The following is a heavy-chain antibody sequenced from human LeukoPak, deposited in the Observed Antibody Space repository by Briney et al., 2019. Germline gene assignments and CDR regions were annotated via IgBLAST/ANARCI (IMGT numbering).Heavy chain of an antibody. Sequence: SETLSLTCTVSGGSISSYYWSWIRQPPGKALEWIGYAYYSGGANYSPSLKSRVTISVDTSKNQFSLKLSSVTAADTAACYSAREASVWSVYYLYSYYMYVWGEGTT. CDR2: AYYSGGA. CDR1: GGSISSYY. CDR3: AREASVWSVYYLYSYYMYV. J-gene: IGHJ6*03. D-gene: IGHD3-3*01. V-gene: IGHV4-59*01.